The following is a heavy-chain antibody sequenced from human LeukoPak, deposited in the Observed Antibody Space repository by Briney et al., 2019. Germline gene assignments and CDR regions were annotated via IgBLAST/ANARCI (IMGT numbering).Heavy chain of an antibody. D-gene: IGHD5-12*01. CDR3: VRGGYDYGYAFDI. J-gene: IGHJ3*02. CDR2: ISGSGSAI. CDR1: GFTFSSCE. V-gene: IGHV3-48*03. Sequence: GGSLRFSCAASGFTFSSCEMNWVRQAPGKGLEWVSYISGSGSAIYYADSVRGRFTISRDNAKDSLYLQMNSLRAEDTAVYYCVRGGYDYGYAFDIWGQGTMVTASS.